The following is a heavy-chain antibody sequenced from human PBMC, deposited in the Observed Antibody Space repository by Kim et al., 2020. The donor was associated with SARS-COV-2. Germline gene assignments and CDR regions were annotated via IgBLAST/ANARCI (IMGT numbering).Heavy chain of an antibody. J-gene: IGHJ5*02. D-gene: IGHD4-17*01. Sequence: GGSLRLSCTASGFDFTDYWINWVRQAPGKGLVWVARIIGDGATTNYADSVKGRFTISRDNAKNTVYLELTSLRVDDTAMYYCARESDYDEVGGDAWGQGTLVTVSS. V-gene: IGHV3-74*01. CDR2: IIGDGATT. CDR3: ARESDYDEVGGDA. CDR1: GFDFTDYW.